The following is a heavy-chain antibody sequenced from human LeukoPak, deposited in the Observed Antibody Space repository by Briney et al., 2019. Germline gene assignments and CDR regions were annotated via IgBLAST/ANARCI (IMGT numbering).Heavy chain of an antibody. CDR1: GFTFNNYP. V-gene: IGHV3-30*04. Sequence: GGSLRLSCAASGFTFNNYPMHWVRQAPGKGLEWVTFISYDGSNKYYADSVKGRFTISRDNSKNTLYLQMNSLRAEDTAVYYCAKDSSNYVWGSYRYSGAFDIWGQGTMVTVSS. J-gene: IGHJ3*02. CDR2: ISYDGSNK. D-gene: IGHD3-16*02. CDR3: AKDSSNYVWGSYRYSGAFDI.